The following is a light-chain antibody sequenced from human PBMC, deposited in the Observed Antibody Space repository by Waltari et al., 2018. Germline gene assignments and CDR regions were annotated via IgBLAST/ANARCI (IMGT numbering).Light chain of an antibody. V-gene: IGLV1-40*01. CDR2: GNS. CDR3: QSYDSSLSGSV. CDR1: SSNIGAGDD. Sequence: QSGLTQPPSVSGAPGQRVTISCTGSSSNIGAGDDVHWDQLLPGTAPKLLIYGNSNRPSGVPDRFSGSKSGTSASLAITGLQAEDEADYYCQSYDSSLSGSVFGGGTKLTVL. J-gene: IGLJ2*01.